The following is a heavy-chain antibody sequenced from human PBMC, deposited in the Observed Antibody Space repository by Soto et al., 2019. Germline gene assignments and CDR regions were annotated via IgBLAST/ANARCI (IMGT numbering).Heavy chain of an antibody. V-gene: IGHV4-61*08. D-gene: IGHD2-2*01. CDR3: ARTDRYQLSSFSDY. CDR2: IYYTGMT. CDR1: DGSVNSAGYY. Sequence: PSETLSLTCSVSDGSVNSAGYYWTWIRQPPGKGLEWVGYIYYTGMTTYNPSLKSRVTISIDTSKNQFSLKLSSVTAADTAVYYCARTDRYQLSSFSDYLGQGTLVTVSS. J-gene: IGHJ4*02.